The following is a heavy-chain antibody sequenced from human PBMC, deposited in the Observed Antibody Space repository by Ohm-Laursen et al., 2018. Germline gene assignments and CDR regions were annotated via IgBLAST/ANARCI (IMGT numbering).Heavy chain of an antibody. J-gene: IGHJ6*02. Sequence: GSLRLSCAASGFTFSSYAMSWVRQAPGKGLEWVSAISGSGGSTYYADSVKGRFTISRDNSKNTLYLQMNSLRAEDTAVYYCAKNVSIAARPSHNYYYYGMDVWGQGTTVTVSS. CDR3: AKNVSIAARPSHNYYYYGMDV. V-gene: IGHV3-23*01. CDR1: GFTFSSYA. D-gene: IGHD6-6*01. CDR2: ISGSGGST.